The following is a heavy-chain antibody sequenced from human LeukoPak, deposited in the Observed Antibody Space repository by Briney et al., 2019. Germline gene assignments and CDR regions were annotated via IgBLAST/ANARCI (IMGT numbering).Heavy chain of an antibody. CDR1: GYTFTDYY. CDR3: ALLFSSTWYRFDS. CDR2: VNPNSGDT. D-gene: IGHD6-13*01. J-gene: IGHJ4*02. V-gene: IGHV1-2*02. Sequence: GASVTVSCKSSGYTFTDYYTHWVRQAPGQGLEWMGWVNPNSGDTNHAHKFQGRATMTSDTSISTAYMDLNRVRSDDTAVYYCALLFSSTWYRFDSWGQGTLVTVSS.